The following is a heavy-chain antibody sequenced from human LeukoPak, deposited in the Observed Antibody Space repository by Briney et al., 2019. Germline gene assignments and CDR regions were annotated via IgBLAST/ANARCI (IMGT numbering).Heavy chain of an antibody. CDR2: INPNSGGT. CDR1: GYTFTGYY. CDR3: AREIVGTTLYAFDI. D-gene: IGHD1-26*01. J-gene: IGHJ3*02. V-gene: IGHV1-2*02. Sequence: ASVKVSCKASGYTFTGYYMHWVRQAPGQGLEWMGWINPNSGGTNYAQKFQGRVTMTRDTSISTAYMELSRLRSDDTAVYYCAREIVGTTLYAFDIWGQGTMVTVSS.